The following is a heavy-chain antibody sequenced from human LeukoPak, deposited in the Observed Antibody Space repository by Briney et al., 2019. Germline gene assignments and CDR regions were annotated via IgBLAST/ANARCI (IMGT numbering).Heavy chain of an antibody. J-gene: IGHJ4*02. CDR1: GGSITSSNW. CDR2: VYYSGIT. V-gene: IGHV4-4*02. D-gene: IGHD6-13*01. CDR3: ARALYSPKRYDY. Sequence: SETLSLTCAVSGGSITSSNWWTWVRQAPGKGLEWIGEVYYSGITNYNPSLKSRPTLSTDLSKNQISLSLNSVTAADTAVYYCARALYSPKRYDYWGQGTLVTVSS.